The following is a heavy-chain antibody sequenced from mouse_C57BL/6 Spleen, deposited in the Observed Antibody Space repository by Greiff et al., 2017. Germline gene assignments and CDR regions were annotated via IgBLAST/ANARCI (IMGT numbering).Heavy chain of an antibody. V-gene: IGHV1-18*01. CDR2: INPNNGGT. Sequence: VQLQQSGPELVKPGASVKIPCKASGYTFTDYNMDWVKQSHGKSLEWIGDINPNNGGTIYNQKFKGKATLTVDKSSSTAYMELRSLTSEDTAVYYCARSGVTTAGYYAMDYWGQGTSVTVSS. CDR3: ARSGVTTAGYYAMDY. CDR1: GYTFTDYN. J-gene: IGHJ4*01. D-gene: IGHD2-2*01.